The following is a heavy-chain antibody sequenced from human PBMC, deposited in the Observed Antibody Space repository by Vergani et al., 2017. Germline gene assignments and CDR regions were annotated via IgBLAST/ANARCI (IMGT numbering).Heavy chain of an antibody. CDR3: ATKSCGTPGCQIGYFRE. CDR2: IAYDGKQK. J-gene: IGHJ1*01. D-gene: IGHD1-1*01. CDR1: GFTSSYYG. V-gene: IGHV3-30*03. Sequence: QVHLVESGGGVVQPGRSLRLSCVVSGFTSSYYGMHWVRQAPGKGLEWVAGIAYDGKQKYYADSVKGRFTISRDNSKSNLYLQMNSLRTEDTAVYYCATKSCGTPGCQIGYFREWGQGTLVTVSS.